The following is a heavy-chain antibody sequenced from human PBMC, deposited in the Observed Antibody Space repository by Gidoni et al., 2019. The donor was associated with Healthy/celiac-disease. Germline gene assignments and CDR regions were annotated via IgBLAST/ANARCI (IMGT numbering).Heavy chain of an antibody. CDR2: INTNSGGT. D-gene: IGHD6-13*01. CDR1: GYTFTGYY. V-gene: IGHV1-2*04. Sequence: QVQLVQSGAEVKKPGASVKVSCKASGYTFTGYYMHWVRQAPGQGLEWMGWINTNSGGTNYAQKFQGWVTMTRDTSFSTAYMELSRLRSDDTAVYYCARGSYSSSWYLAFDIWGQGTMVTVSS. CDR3: ARGSYSSSWYLAFDI. J-gene: IGHJ3*02.